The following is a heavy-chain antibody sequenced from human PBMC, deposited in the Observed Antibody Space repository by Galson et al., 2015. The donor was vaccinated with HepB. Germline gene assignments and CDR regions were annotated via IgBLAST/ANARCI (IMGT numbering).Heavy chain of an antibody. V-gene: IGHV6-1*01. Sequence: CAISGDSVSSNSAAWNWIRQSPSRGLEWLGRTYYRSKWYNDYAVSVKSRITINPDTSKNQFSLQLNSVTPEDTAVYYCARDPNYDFWSGYSNDAFDIWGQGTMVTVSS. CDR2: TYYRSKWYN. CDR1: GDSVSSNSAA. D-gene: IGHD3-3*01. CDR3: ARDPNYDFWSGYSNDAFDI. J-gene: IGHJ3*02.